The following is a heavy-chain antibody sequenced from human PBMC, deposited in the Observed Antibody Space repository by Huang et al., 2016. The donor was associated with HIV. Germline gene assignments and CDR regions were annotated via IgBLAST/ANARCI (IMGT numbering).Heavy chain of an antibody. J-gene: IGHJ4*02. Sequence: QVQLEQSGPAVRKPGSSVKVSCQASGGSFSDQIISWVRQAPGQRFEWMGRNIPRFRAPAYAQELKGRVTMTADESTATIYMELNSLTSEDTAVYYCAMSLRYQYDSRSYWGRYFDYWGQGTLVTVSS. D-gene: IGHD3-16*01. V-gene: IGHV1-69*01. CDR2: NIPRFRAP. CDR3: AMSLRYQYDSRSYWGRYFDY. CDR1: GGSFSDQI.